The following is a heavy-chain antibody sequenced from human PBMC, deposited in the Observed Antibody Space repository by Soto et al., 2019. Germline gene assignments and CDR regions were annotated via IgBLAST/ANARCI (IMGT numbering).Heavy chain of an antibody. CDR1: GFTFRSYS. J-gene: IGHJ6*03. CDR2: ISSTSSTI. D-gene: IGHD4-17*01. CDR3: TSVGVSAVTTWPNYYYHYYMDV. Sequence: EVQLVESGGGLVQPGGSLRLSCAASGFTFRSYSMNWVRQAPGKGLEWVSYISSTSSTIYYADSVKGRFIISGDNAKNSVYLQMNSLRAEDTAVYYCTSVGVSAVTTWPNYYYHYYMDVWGKGTTDTV. V-gene: IGHV3-48*01.